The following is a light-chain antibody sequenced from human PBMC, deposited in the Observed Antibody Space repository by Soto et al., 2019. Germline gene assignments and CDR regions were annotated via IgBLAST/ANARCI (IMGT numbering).Light chain of an antibody. J-gene: IGKJ4*01. CDR2: GAS. CDR3: QQSYSTPLT. V-gene: IGKV1-17*03. CDR1: QGIHKY. Sequence: DIQMTQSPSAMSASVGDRVTITCRASQGIHKYLAWFQQKPGKVPKRLIYGASNLQSGVPSRFSGSGSGTEFTLTISSLQPEDFATYYCQQSYSTPLTFGGGTKVEIK.